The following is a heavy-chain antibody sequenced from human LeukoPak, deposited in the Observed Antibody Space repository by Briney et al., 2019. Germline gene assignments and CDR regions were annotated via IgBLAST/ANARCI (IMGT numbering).Heavy chain of an antibody. CDR2: ISGDGGST. J-gene: IGHJ5*02. V-gene: IGHV3-43*02. Sequence: GGSLRLSCAASGFTFDDYAMDWVRQAPGKGLEWVSLISGDGGSTYYADSVKGRFTISRDNSKNSLYLQMNSRRTEDTALYYCAKDAGSGTDYYDSSGYYNWFDPWGQGTLVTVSS. D-gene: IGHD3-22*01. CDR1: GFTFDDYA. CDR3: AKDAGSGTDYYDSSGYYNWFDP.